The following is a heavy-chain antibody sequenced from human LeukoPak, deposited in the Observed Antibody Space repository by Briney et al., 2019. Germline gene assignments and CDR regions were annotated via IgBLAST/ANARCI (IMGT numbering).Heavy chain of an antibody. D-gene: IGHD1-7*01. V-gene: IGHV1-46*03. J-gene: IGHJ3*02. CDR1: GYSFTSYY. Sequence: ASVKVSCKASGYSFTSYYMNWVRLAPGQGHEWIGIINPIGGSTHYAQRFQGRLTMTRDTSTSTGYMELSSLRSEDTAVYYCARGELFFSAFDIWGQGTMVIVSS. CDR2: INPIGGST. CDR3: ARGELFFSAFDI.